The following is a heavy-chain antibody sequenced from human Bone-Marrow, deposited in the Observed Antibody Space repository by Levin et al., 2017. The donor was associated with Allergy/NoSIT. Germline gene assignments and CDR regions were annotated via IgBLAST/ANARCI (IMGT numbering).Heavy chain of an antibody. CDR1: GFTFSSYS. J-gene: IGHJ3*02. CDR2: ISSSSSYI. Sequence: GGSLRLSCAASGFTFSSYSMNWVRQAPGKGLEWVSSISSSSSYIYYADSVKGRFTISRDNAKNSLYLQMNSLRAEDTAVYYCARVLGGGTLRYFDWLLFWSRKEGDTRDIWGQGTMVTVSS. CDR3: ARVLGGGTLRYFDWLLFWSRKEGDTRDI. D-gene: IGHD3-9*01. V-gene: IGHV3-21*01.